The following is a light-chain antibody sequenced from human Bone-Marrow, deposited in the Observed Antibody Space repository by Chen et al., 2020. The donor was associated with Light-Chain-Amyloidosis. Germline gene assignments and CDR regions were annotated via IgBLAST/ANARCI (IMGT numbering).Light chain of an antibody. Sequence: QSALTQPPSASGSPGQSVTISCTGTRSDVGAYDYVSWYQQYPGKAPRLIIYEVNKRPSGVPDRFSASKSANTASLTVSGLQAEDEADYYCSAHGGANNFYVFGSGTKVTVL. CDR2: EVN. CDR3: SAHGGANNFYV. V-gene: IGLV2-8*01. J-gene: IGLJ1*01. CDR1: RSDVGAYDY.